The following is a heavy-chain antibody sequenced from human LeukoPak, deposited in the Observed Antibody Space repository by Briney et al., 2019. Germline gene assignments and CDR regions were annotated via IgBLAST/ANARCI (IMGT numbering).Heavy chain of an antibody. D-gene: IGHD7-27*01. V-gene: IGHV1-2*06. CDR3: ARDLSSTPNWEFDY. CDR2: INPSSGVT. J-gene: IGHJ4*02. Sequence: ASVKVSCNTSGYTFNGYFIHWVRQAAGQGLEWMGRINPSSGVTEYAQNFQGRVAMSRDTSISTASMELSWLTSDDTAVYYCARDLSSTPNWEFDYWGQGTLVTASS. CDR1: GYTFNGYF.